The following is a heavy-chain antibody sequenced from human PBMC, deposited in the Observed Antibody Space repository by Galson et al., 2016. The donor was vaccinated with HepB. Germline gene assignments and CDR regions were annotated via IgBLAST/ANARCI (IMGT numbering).Heavy chain of an antibody. Sequence: SETLSLTCSVSGGSIRSSVYYWGWIRQPPGKGPEWIGSIHYSGNTYYNPSLTSRLTISVDTSKNQFSLKLSSVTAADTAEYFCARRHPGIEQRLQGGAFDIWGQGTIVTVSS. D-gene: IGHD3-16*01. CDR1: GGSIRSSVYY. J-gene: IGHJ3*02. V-gene: IGHV4-39*01. CDR3: ARRHPGIEQRLQGGAFDI. CDR2: IHYSGNT.